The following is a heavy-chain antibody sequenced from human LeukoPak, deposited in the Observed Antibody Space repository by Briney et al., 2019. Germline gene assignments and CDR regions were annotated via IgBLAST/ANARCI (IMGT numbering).Heavy chain of an antibody. CDR2: TSAYNGNK. D-gene: IGHD1-26*01. Sequence: ASVKVSCKASGYTFTSYGISLVRQAPGQGLEWMGWTSAYNGNKNYAQKLQGRVTMTTDTSTSTAYMELRSLRSDDTAVYYCARDRTGIGTLAYWGQGTLVTVSS. CDR3: ARDRTGIGTLAY. J-gene: IGHJ4*02. V-gene: IGHV1-18*01. CDR1: GYTFTSYG.